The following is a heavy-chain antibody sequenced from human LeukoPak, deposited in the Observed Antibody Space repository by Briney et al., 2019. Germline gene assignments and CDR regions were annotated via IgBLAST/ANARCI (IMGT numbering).Heavy chain of an antibody. CDR3: ASVKTYYYGSGSQSYYYGMDV. V-gene: IGHV3-9*01. CDR2: ISWKSGSI. Sequence: GGSLRLSCAASGFTFDDYAMHWVRQGPGKGLEWVSGISWKSGSIGYADSVKGRFTISRDNAKNSLYLQMNSLRAEDTAVYYCASVKTYYYGSGSQSYYYGMDVWGQGTTVTVSS. J-gene: IGHJ6*02. CDR1: GFTFDDYA. D-gene: IGHD3-10*01.